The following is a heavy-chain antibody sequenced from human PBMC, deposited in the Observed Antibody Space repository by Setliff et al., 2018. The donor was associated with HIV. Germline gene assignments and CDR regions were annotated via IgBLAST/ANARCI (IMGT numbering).Heavy chain of an antibody. V-gene: IGHV4-31*03. CDR2: IYHSGIT. Sequence: SETLSLTCTVSGGSFTSRSYYWGWIRQPPGKGLEWIGYIYHSGITYYNPSLKSRVTISLDTSKNQFSLKLSSVTAADTAVYYCARGIAAAEGYFDYWGQGTLVTVSS. D-gene: IGHD6-13*01. CDR3: ARGIAAAEGYFDY. CDR1: GGSFTSRSYY. J-gene: IGHJ4*02.